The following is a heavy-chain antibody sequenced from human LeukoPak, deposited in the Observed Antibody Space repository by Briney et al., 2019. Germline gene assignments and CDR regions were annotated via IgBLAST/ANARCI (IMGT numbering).Heavy chain of an antibody. D-gene: IGHD5/OR15-5a*01. CDR1: GYTFTNYY. J-gene: IGHJ4*02. CDR3: ARLEPSLREPTFDY. CDR2: INPNGGGT. V-gene: IGHV1-46*01. Sequence: ASVKVSCKASGYTFTNYYMHWVRQAPGQGLEWMGIINPNGGGTSYAQKFQGRVTMTRDMSTSTVYVELSSLRYEDTAVYYCARLEPSLREPTFDYWGQGTPVTVSS.